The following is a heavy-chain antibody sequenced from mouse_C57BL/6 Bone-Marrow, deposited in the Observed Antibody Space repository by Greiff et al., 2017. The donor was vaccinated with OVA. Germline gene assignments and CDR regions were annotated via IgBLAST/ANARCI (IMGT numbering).Heavy chain of an antibody. J-gene: IGHJ2*01. D-gene: IGHD4-1*01. CDR1: GYSITSGYY. CDR2: ISYDGST. CDR3: ARLGRPDY. V-gene: IGHV3-6*01. Sequence: VQLQQSGPGLVKPSQSLSLTCSVTGYSITSGYYWNWIRQFPGNKLEWMGYISYDGSTNYNPSLKNRISITRDTSKNQFFLKLNSGTTEDTATYYCARLGRPDYWGQGTTLTVSS.